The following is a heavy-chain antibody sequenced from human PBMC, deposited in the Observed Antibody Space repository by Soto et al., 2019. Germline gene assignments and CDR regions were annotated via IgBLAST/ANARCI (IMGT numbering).Heavy chain of an antibody. J-gene: IGHJ6*02. CDR2: IIPIFGTA. V-gene: IGHV1-69*13. D-gene: IGHD2-2*01. CDR1: GGTFSSYA. CDR3: ARDSGYCSSTSFPGPSYYCYLLAV. Sequence: SVKVSCKASGGTFSSYAISWVRQAPGQGLEWMGGIIPIFGTANYAQKFQGRVTITADESTSTAYMELSSLRSEDTAVYYCARDSGYCSSTSFPGPSYYCYLLAVCSRGTTVIVSS.